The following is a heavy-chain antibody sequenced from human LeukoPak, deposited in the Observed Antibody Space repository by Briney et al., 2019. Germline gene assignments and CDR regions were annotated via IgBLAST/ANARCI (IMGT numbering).Heavy chain of an antibody. D-gene: IGHD6-19*01. V-gene: IGHV3-49*03. CDR3: TRDAQAVATTRADAFDI. Sequence: GGSLRLSCTASGFTFGDYAMSWFRQAPGKGLEWVGFIRSKAYGGTTEYAASVKGRFTISRDDSKSIAYLQMNSLKTEDTAVYYCTRDAQAVATTRADAFDIWGQGTMVTVSS. J-gene: IGHJ3*02. CDR1: GFTFGDYA. CDR2: IRSKAYGGTT.